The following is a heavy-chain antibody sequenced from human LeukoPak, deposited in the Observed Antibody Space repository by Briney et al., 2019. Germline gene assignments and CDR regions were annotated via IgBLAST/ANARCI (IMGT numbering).Heavy chain of an antibody. CDR1: GYSFTNYW. D-gene: IGHD3-22*01. CDR2: IYPGDSDT. CDR3: ARQSTYYYDSSATY. Sequence: GESLKISCQASGYSFTNYWIGWVRQMPGKGLEWMGIIYPGDSDTKYSPSFGGQVTISVDKSISTAYLQWSSLKASDTAMYYCARQSTYYYDSSATYWGQGTLVTVSS. V-gene: IGHV5-51*01. J-gene: IGHJ4*02.